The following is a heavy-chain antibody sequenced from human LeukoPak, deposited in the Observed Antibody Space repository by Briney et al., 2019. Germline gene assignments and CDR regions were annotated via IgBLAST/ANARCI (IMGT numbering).Heavy chain of an antibody. CDR1: GFTFSDYY. V-gene: IGHV3-7*01. CDR3: ARGAGYSYGRFFDS. CDR2: IKQDGSET. D-gene: IGHD5-18*01. Sequence: GGSLRLSCAASGFTFSDYYMGWIRQAPGKRLEWVANIKQDGSETYYVDSVKGRFTISRDNAKRSLYLQMNSLGAEDTAAYYCARGAGYSYGRFFDSWGQGTLVTVSS. J-gene: IGHJ4*02.